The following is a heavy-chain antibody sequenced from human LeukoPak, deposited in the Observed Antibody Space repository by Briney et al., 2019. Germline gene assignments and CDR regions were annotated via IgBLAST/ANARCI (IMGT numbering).Heavy chain of an antibody. D-gene: IGHD2-2*03. V-gene: IGHV3-43*01. Sequence: GGSLRLSCAASGFTFDDYTMHWVRQAPXXGXEWVSLISWDGGXTYYADSVKGRFTISRDNSKNSLYLQMNSLRTEDTALYYCAKAYPGYCSSTSCPDQDYYYYYGMDVWGQGTTVTVSS. CDR3: AKAYPGYCSSTSCPDQDYYYYYGMDV. CDR2: ISWDGGXT. CDR1: GFTFDDYT. J-gene: IGHJ6*02.